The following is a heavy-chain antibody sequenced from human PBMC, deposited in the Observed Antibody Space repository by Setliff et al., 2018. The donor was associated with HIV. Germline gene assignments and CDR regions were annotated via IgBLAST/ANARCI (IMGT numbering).Heavy chain of an antibody. J-gene: IGHJ4*02. D-gene: IGHD6-19*01. CDR1: AGSIRSSTYY. CDR2: IYYSGST. V-gene: IGHV4-39*01. CDR3: MIAYSSGWLAPMGFDS. Sequence: SETLSLTCTVSAGSIRSSTYYWAWIRQPPGKGLEWLGTIYYSGSTSSNPSLKSRATISVDMSTNQFSLRLSSVTAADTAVYYCMIAYSSGWLAPMGFDSWGQGTLVTVSS.